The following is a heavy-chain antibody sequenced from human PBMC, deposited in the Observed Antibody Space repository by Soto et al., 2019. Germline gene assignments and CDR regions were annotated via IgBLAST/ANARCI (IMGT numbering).Heavy chain of an antibody. D-gene: IGHD5-12*01. J-gene: IGHJ4*02. Sequence: EVQLVESGGGLVQPGGSLKLSCAASGFTFSGSAMHWVRQASGKGLEWVGHIRSKANNYATVYAASVHGRFTISRDDSQNTAYLQMDSPKTEDTAVYYCTRHVYSAYDTLFDHWGQGTLVTVSS. CDR3: TRHVYSAYDTLFDH. CDR1: GFTFSGSA. CDR2: IRSKANNYAT. V-gene: IGHV3-73*02.